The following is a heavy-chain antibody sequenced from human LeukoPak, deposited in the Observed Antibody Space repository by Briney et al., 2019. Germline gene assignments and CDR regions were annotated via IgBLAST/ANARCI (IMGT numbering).Heavy chain of an antibody. CDR2: IYYSGST. V-gene: IGHV4-59*01. CDR1: GGSISSYY. CDR3: ARDGLGITGTGLDY. Sequence: SETLSLTCTVSGGSISSYYWSWIRQPPGKGLEWIGYIYYSGSTNYNPSLKSRVTISVDTSKNQFSLKLSSVTAADTAVYYCARDGLGITGTGLDYWGQGVLVTVSS. J-gene: IGHJ4*02. D-gene: IGHD1-7*01.